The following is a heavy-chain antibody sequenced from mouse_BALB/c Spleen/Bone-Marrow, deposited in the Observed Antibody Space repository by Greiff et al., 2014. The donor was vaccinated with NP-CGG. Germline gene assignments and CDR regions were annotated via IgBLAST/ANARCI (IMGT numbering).Heavy chain of an antibody. Sequence: EVNLVESGGGLVQPGGSRKLSCAASGFTFSSLGMHWVRQAPEKGLEWVAYISSGSSTIYYADTVKGRFTISRDNPKNTLLLQMTSLRSEDTAMYYCARGAARATWFAYWGQGTLVTVSA. CDR1: GFTFSSLG. J-gene: IGHJ3*01. D-gene: IGHD3-1*01. V-gene: IGHV5-17*02. CDR2: ISSGSSTI. CDR3: ARGAARATWFAY.